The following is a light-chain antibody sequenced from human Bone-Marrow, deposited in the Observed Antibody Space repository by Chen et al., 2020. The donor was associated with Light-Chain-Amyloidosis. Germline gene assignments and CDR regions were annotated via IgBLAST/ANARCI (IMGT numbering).Light chain of an antibody. V-gene: IGLV2-23*02. CDR2: EVS. CDR3: CSYAGSSTWV. CDR1: SSDVGSYNL. Sequence: QSALTQPASVSGSPGQSITSSCTGTSSDVGSYNLVSWYQQHPGKAPKLMIYEVSKRPSGVSNRFSGSKSGNTASLTTSGLQAEDEADYYCCSYAGSSTWVFGGGTKLTVL. J-gene: IGLJ3*02.